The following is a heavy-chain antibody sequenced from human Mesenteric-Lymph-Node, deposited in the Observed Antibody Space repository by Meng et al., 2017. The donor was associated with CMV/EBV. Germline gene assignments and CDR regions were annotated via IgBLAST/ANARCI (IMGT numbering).Heavy chain of an antibody. D-gene: IGHD2-2*01. Sequence: GSLRLSCAASGFTFSSYAMTWVRQAPGKGLEWVSAISSSGTTFYADSVKGRFTISRDNSKNTIHLQMNSLRAEDTAVYYCAKGCSSSSCYYLDYWGPGALVTVSS. CDR3: AKGCSSSSCYYLDY. CDR1: GFTFSSYA. V-gene: IGHV3-23*01. CDR2: ISSSGTT. J-gene: IGHJ4*02.